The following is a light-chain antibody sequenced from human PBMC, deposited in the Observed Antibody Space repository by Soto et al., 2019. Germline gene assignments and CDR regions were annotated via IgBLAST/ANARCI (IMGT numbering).Light chain of an antibody. CDR3: QQSNDWWT. Sequence: EIVLTQSPGTLSFSPWERATLSCRASQSVSSSYLAWYQQQPGQAPRLLIYGASSRATGNPARFSGSGSGTEFTLTISSLQSEDFAVYYCQQSNDWWTFGQGTKVDIK. CDR1: QSVSSSY. J-gene: IGKJ1*01. CDR2: GAS. V-gene: IGKV3-15*01.